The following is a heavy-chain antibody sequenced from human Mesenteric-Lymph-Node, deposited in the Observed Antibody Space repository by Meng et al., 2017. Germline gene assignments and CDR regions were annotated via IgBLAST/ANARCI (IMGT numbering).Heavy chain of an antibody. Sequence: QVHLVGYGAEVNKPVSSVKVSCKSAGGTISSDAISWVRQAPGQGLEWMGWIIPIFGTANYAQKFQGRVTITADKSTRTAYMELSSLRSEDTAVYYCARARERVSSGWYCTGCHFDYWGQGTLVTVSS. V-gene: IGHV1-69*14. CDR3: ARARERVSSGWYCTGCHFDY. D-gene: IGHD6-19*01. J-gene: IGHJ4*02. CDR2: IIPIFGTA. CDR1: GGTISSDA.